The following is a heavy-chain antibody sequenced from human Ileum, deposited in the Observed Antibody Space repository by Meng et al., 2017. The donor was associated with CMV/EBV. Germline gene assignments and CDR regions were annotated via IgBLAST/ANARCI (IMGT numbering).Heavy chain of an antibody. D-gene: IGHD2-8*02. J-gene: IGHJ5*02. CDR1: GFTFSSYA. Sequence: SGFTFSSYAMTWVRQAPGKGLEWVSSLSGSGRSTYYADSVKGRFTISRDNSKNTVYLQMNSVRAEDAALYFCAKGRELGGTWWWFDPWGQGTLVTVSS. CDR2: LSGSGRST. V-gene: IGHV3-23*01. CDR3: AKGRELGGTWWWFDP.